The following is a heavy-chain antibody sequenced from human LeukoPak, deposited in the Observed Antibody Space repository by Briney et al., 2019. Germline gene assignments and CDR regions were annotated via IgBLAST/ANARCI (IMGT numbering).Heavy chain of an antibody. V-gene: IGHV1-69*05. CDR2: IIPIFGTA. D-gene: IGHD3-22*01. CDR3: ARAIAYYDSSGYLRFGGFDY. J-gene: IGHJ4*02. Sequence: ASVKVSCKASGGTFSSYAISWVRQAPGQGLEWMGRIIPIFGTANYAQKFQGRVTITTDESTSTAYMELSGLRSEDTAVYYCARAIAYYDSSGYLRFGGFDYWGQGTLVTVSS. CDR1: GGTFSSYA.